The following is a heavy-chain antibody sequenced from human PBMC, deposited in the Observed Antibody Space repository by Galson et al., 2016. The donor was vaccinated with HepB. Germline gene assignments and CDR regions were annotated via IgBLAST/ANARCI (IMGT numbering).Heavy chain of an antibody. V-gene: IGHV1-69*10. Sequence: SVKVCCKASGGTFSSYAISWVRQAPGQGLEWMGGIIPILGLANYAQKFRGRVTITADKSTNIGYMELSSLKSEDTAVYFCATASQESGYERDGRDYWGQGTLVAVSS. J-gene: IGHJ4*02. D-gene: IGHD3-22*01. CDR3: ATASQESGYERDGRDY. CDR1: GGTFSSYA. CDR2: IIPILGLA.